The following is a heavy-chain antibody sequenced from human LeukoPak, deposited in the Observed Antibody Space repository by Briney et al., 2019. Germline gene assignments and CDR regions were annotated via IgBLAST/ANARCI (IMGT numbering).Heavy chain of an antibody. D-gene: IGHD1-1*01. Sequence: PGGSLGLSCAASGFTFSSYAMSWVRQAPGKGLEWVSAISGSGGSTYYADSVKGRFTISRDNSKNTLYLQMNSLGADDTAVYYCAKGNWRYFDYWGQGTLVTVSS. CDR1: GFTFSSYA. J-gene: IGHJ4*02. CDR3: AKGNWRYFDY. CDR2: ISGSGGST. V-gene: IGHV3-23*01.